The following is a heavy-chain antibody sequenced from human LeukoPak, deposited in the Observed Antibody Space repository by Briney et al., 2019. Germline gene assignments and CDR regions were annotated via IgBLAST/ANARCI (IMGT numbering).Heavy chain of an antibody. CDR2: INPSGGST. J-gene: IGHJ4*02. CDR1: GYTFTSYY. Sequence: GASVKVSCKASGYTFTSYYMHWVRQAPGQGLEWMGIINPSGGSTSYAQKFQGRVTMTRDTSTSTVYMELSSLRSEDTAVYYCARGGGGYCSSTSCYLHPFDYWGQGTLVTVSS. CDR3: ARGGGGYCSSTSCYLHPFDY. V-gene: IGHV1-46*01. D-gene: IGHD2-2*01.